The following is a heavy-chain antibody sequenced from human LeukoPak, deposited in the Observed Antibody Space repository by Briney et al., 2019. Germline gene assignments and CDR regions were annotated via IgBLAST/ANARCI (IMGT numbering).Heavy chain of an antibody. Sequence: GSLRLSCAASGFTFTDFYMSWIRQAPGKGLEWVSYISSSGTTIYYADSVMGRFTISRDNAKNSLYLQMNSLRAEDTAVYYCARALTGFIPGNWGQGTLVTVSS. CDR3: ARALTGFIPGN. D-gene: IGHD3-9*01. J-gene: IGHJ4*02. CDR1: GFTFTDFY. CDR2: ISSSGTTI. V-gene: IGHV3-11*01.